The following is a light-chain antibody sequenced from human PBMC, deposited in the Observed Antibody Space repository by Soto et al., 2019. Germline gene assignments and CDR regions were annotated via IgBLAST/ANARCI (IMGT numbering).Light chain of an antibody. CDR1: SSDVGGYNY. J-gene: IGLJ2*01. V-gene: IGLV2-14*03. CDR2: DVN. CDR3: SSYTSRRTLV. Sequence: QSALTQPASVSGSPGQSITISCTGTSSDVGGYNYVSWYQQHPGKAPKLMIYDVNNRPSGVSYRFSGSKSGNTASLTISGLQAEDEADYYCSSYTSRRTLVFGGGTKLTVL.